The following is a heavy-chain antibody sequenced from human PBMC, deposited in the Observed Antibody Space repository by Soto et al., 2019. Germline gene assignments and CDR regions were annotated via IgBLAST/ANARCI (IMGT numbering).Heavy chain of an antibody. CDR3: AKDRHYPRDYFHY. CDR1: GFTVSSSA. CDR2: VSANGQGI. J-gene: IGHJ4*02. Sequence: EVQLLEAGGGLVQPGGSLRLSCAASGFTVSSSAISWVRQSPGKGLEWVSAVSANGQGIYYADSVRGRFTISRDNSKNTVFRHMDSLSAEDTAVYYCAKDRHYPRDYFHYWGQGTIVTVYS. D-gene: IGHD3-10*01. V-gene: IGHV3-23*01.